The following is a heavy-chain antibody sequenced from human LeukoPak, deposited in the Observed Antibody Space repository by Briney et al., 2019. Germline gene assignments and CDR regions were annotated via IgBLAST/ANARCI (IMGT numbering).Heavy chain of an antibody. Sequence: GESLKISCKGSGYSFTSYWFGWVRQMPGKGLEWMGIIYPGDSDTRYSPSFQGQVTISADKSISTAYLQWGSLKASDTAMYYCARHRSTNLLDYWGQGTLVTVSS. CDR1: GYSFTSYW. CDR2: IYPGDSDT. D-gene: IGHD2-2*01. J-gene: IGHJ4*02. CDR3: ARHRSTNLLDY. V-gene: IGHV5-51*01.